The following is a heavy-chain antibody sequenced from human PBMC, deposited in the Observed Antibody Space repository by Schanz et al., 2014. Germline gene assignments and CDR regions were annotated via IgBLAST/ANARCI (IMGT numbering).Heavy chain of an antibody. J-gene: IGHJ4*02. D-gene: IGHD3-10*01. CDR1: GFTFSSYA. V-gene: IGHV3-30-3*01. CDR2: ISYDGSNK. CDR3: ARANYRRKINFDY. Sequence: VQLVESGGYLVQPGGSLRLSCAASGFTFSSYAMSWVRQAPGKGLEWVAVISYDGSNKYYADSVKGRFTISRDNSKNTLYLQMNSLRAEDAAVYYGARANYRRKINFDYWGRGTLVTASS.